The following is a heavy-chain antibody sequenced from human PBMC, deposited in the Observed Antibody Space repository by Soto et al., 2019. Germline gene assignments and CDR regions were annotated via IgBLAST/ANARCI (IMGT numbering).Heavy chain of an antibody. CDR3: ARSHSFDGSIYHYYFDF. D-gene: IGHD3-3*02. CDR1: GGSIGSFY. CDR2: IYASRAT. J-gene: IGHJ4*02. V-gene: IGHV4-59*01. Sequence: SETLSLTCTVSGGSIGSFYWSWIRQPPGGTLEWIGYIYASRATTYNPSLESRITMSVDIPNNEFSLDLTSVTAADTAVYYCARSHSFDGSIYHYYFDFWGQGTLVTVSS.